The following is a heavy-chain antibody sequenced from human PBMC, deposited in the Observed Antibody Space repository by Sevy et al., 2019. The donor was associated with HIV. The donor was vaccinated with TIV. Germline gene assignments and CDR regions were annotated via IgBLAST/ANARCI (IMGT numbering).Heavy chain of an antibody. CDR3: AKSAGYGSGFYYMDV. CDR1: GFTXSSYA. D-gene: IGHD3-10*01. CDR2: ISGSGGST. V-gene: IGHV3-23*01. J-gene: IGHJ6*03. Sequence: GGSLRLSCAASGFTXSSYAMSWVRQAPGKGLEWVSAISGSGGSTYYADSVKGRFTISRDNSKNTLYLQMNSLRAEDTAVYYCAKSAGYGSGFYYMDVWGKGTTVTVSS.